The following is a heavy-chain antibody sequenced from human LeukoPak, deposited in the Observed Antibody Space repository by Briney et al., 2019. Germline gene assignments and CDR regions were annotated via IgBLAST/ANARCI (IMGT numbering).Heavy chain of an antibody. CDR1: GESFSGYY. J-gene: IGHJ6*03. V-gene: IGHV4-34*01. CDR3: ARGRTGYQLLPTKKNYSYYYVDV. Sequence: SETLSLTCDVYGESFSGYYWSWIRQPPGKGLEWIGEVDHSGGTNYNPSLKRRVTISLDTSKNQFSLKLSSVTAADTAMYFCARGRTGYQLLPTKKNYSYYYVDVWGKGTTVTVSS. CDR2: VDHSGGT. D-gene: IGHD2-2*01.